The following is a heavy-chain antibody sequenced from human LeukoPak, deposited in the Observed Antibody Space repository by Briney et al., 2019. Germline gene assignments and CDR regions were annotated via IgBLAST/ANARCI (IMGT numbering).Heavy chain of an antibody. V-gene: IGHV1-24*01. D-gene: IGHD3-3*02. CDR3: ATKAETHQHFKSVTPFDY. CDR1: GYTLTELS. J-gene: IGHJ4*02. CDR2: FDPEDGET. Sequence: GASVKVSCKVSGYTLTELSMHWVRQAPGKGLEWMGGFDPEDGETIYAQKFQGRVTMTEDTSTDTAYMELSSLRSEDTAVYYCATKAETHQHFKSVTPFDYRGQGTLVTVSP.